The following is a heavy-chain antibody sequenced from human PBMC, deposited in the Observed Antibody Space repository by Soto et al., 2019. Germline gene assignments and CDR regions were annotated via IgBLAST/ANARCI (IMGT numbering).Heavy chain of an antibody. V-gene: IGHV1-2*02. CDR3: ARVPIYDFWSGYLSRDAFDI. Sequence: ASVKVSCKASGYTFTGYYMHWVRQAPGQGLEWMGWINPNSGGTNYAQKFQGRVTMTRDTSISTAYMELSRLRSDDTAVYYCARVPIYDFWSGYLSRDAFDIWCQGTMVTVSS. CDR2: INPNSGGT. CDR1: GYTFTGYY. D-gene: IGHD3-3*01. J-gene: IGHJ3*02.